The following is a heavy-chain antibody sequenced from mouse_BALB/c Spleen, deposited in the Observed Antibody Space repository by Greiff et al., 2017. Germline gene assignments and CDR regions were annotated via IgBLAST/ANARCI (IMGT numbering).Heavy chain of an antibody. CDR1: GYSFTSYW. J-gene: IGHJ2*01. Sequence: VQLQQSGPQLVRPGASVKISCKASGYSFTSYWINWVKQRPGQGLEWIGDIYPGRGITNYNEKFKSKATLTLDTSSSTAYMQLSSLTSEDSAVYYCSRTGSYYFDYWGQGTTVTVSS. D-gene: IGHD4-1*01. V-gene: IGHV1-55*01. CDR3: SRTGSYYFDY. CDR2: IYPGRGIT.